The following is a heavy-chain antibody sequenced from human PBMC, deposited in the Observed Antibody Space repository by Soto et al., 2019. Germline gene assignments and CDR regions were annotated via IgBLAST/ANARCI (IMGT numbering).Heavy chain of an antibody. CDR2: IYYSGST. J-gene: IGHJ5*02. V-gene: IGHV4-31*03. Sequence: SSETLSLTCTVSGGSISSGGYYWSWIRQHPGKGLEWIGYIYYSGSTYYNPSLKSRVTISVDTSKNQFSLKLSSVTAADTAVYYCARDRFYVWGQHWFDPWGQGTLVTVSS. CDR1: GGSISSGGYY. CDR3: ARDRFYVWGQHWFDP. D-gene: IGHD3-16*01.